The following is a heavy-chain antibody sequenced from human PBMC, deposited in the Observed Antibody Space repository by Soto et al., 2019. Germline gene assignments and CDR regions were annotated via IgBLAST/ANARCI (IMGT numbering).Heavy chain of an antibody. J-gene: IGHJ6*02. CDR1: VCTFSSYV. D-gene: IGHD3-16*01. V-gene: IGHV1-18*01. Sequence: GASVMFSFKASVCTFSSYVISWVRQAPGQGLGWMGWISGYNGDINYAQKFQGGVSLTIDTYTTTAYMELRSVTSDDTAVYYCAKNGGPPYYSYGLEVWGQGTKVNVS. CDR3: AKNGGPPYYSYGLEV. CDR2: ISGYNGDI.